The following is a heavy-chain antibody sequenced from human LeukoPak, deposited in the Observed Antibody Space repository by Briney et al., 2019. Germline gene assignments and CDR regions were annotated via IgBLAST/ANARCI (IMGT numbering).Heavy chain of an antibody. CDR1: GFTLSTFA. CDR3: AKSGLNRFDY. J-gene: IGHJ4*02. D-gene: IGHD2-15*01. Sequence: QPGGSLRLSCAASGFTLSTFAMIWVRQPPGKGLEWVSSIFPSGGEIHYADSVRGRFTISRDNSKSTLSLQMNSLRAEDTAIYYCAKSGLNRFDYWGQGALVTVSS. V-gene: IGHV3-23*01. CDR2: IFPSGGEI.